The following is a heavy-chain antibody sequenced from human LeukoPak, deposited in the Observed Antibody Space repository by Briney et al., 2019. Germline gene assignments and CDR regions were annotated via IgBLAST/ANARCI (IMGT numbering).Heavy chain of an antibody. Sequence: PSETLSLTCTVSGGSISSSSYYWGWIRQPPGKGLEWIGSIYYSGSTYYTPSLKSRVTISVDTSKNQFSLKLSSVTAADTAVYYCAGSYYGAIYIDYWGQGTLVTVSS. CDR2: IYYSGST. CDR3: AGSYYGAIYIDY. D-gene: IGHD1-26*01. V-gene: IGHV4-39*07. CDR1: GGSISSSSYY. J-gene: IGHJ4*02.